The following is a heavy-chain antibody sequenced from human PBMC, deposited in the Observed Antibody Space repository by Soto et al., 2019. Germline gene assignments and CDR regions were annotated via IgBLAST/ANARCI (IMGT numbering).Heavy chain of an antibody. CDR3: ARGIRGHSVSDE. CDR1: GFIFSSYC. V-gene: IGHV3-74*01. CDR2: VKSDGST. Sequence: EVQLVESGGDLVQPGGSLRLSCAASGFIFSSYCMHWVRQAPGKGLVWVSRVKSDGSTYYADSVKGRFTIYRDNAKNTLYLQMNSLTVEDTAVYYCARGIRGHSVSDEWGQGTMSTVSS. D-gene: IGHD2-21*01. J-gene: IGHJ3*01.